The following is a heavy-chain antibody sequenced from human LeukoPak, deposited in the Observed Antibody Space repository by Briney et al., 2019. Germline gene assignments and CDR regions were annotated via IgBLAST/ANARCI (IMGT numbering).Heavy chain of an antibody. V-gene: IGHV3-23*01. D-gene: IGHD3-22*01. CDR1: GFTFSTYG. J-gene: IGHJ4*02. Sequence: GGSLRLSCAASGFTFSTYGMGWVRQAPGKGLEWVSSINDNGGTSTWYADSVKGRFTISRDNSKNTLYLQMNSLRAEDTAVYYCAKDHDYYDSSGYCFDYWGQGTLVTVSS. CDR2: INDNGGTST. CDR3: AKDHDYYDSSGYCFDY.